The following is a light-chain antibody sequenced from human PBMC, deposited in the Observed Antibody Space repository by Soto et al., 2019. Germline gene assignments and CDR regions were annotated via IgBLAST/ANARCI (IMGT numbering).Light chain of an antibody. Sequence: VMTQSPATLSVSPGARVTLSCRASQSVGSRYLAWYQQKTGQAPRLLIYAASTRATGIPDRFSGSGSGTAVTLTITRLEPEEIPVYSCQYYGTSVFIFGRGTKV. CDR2: AAS. CDR1: QSVGSRY. V-gene: IGKV3-20*01. CDR3: QYYGTSVFI. J-gene: IGKJ4*01.